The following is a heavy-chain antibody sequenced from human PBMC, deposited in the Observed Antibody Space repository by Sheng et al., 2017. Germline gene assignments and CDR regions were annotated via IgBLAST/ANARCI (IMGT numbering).Heavy chain of an antibody. V-gene: IGHV3-30*02. CDR1: GFAFSTYG. CDR2: IRYDGNNK. CDR3: ARKTGNWDYFDY. Sequence: QVQLVESGVGVVQPGGSLRLSCAASGFAFSTYGMHWVRQAPGRGLEWVAFIRYDGNNKYYADSVKGRFTISRDNSKNTLYLQMNSLRAEDTAVFYCARKTGNWDYFDYWGQGTLVTVSS. J-gene: IGHJ4*02. D-gene: IGHD7-27*01.